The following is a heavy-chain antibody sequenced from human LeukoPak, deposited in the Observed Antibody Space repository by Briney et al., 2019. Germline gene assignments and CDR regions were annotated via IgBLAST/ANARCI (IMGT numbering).Heavy chain of an antibody. J-gene: IGHJ4*02. V-gene: IGHV4-59*01. D-gene: IGHD5-18*01. CDR2: IYYSGST. Sequence: PSETLSLTCTVSGGSISSYYWSWIRQPPGKGLVWIGYIYYSGSTNYNPSLKSRVTISVDTSKNQFSLKLSSVTAADTAVYYCASSGYSYGFDYWGQGTLVTVSS. CDR1: GGSISSYY. CDR3: ASSGYSYGFDY.